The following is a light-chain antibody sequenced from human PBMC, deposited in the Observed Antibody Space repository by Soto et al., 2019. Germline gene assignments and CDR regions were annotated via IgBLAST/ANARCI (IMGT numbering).Light chain of an antibody. V-gene: IGLV1-40*01. CDR3: QSYDRSLSGSVV. CDR2: GNS. Sequence: QSVLTQPPSVSGAPGQRVTISCTGSSSNIGAGHDVHWYQQLPGTAPKLLIYGNSNRASGVPDRFSGSKSGTSASLAITGLQAEDEADYYCQSYDRSLSGSVVFGVGTKLTVL. J-gene: IGLJ2*01. CDR1: SSNIGAGHD.